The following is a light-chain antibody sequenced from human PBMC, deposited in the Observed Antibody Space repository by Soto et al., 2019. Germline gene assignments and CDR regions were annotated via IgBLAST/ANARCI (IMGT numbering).Light chain of an antibody. CDR2: DAS. CDR1: QSVGDY. CDR3: QQRSDWPPIT. Sequence: TVLTHPPATLSLSPGERASLSCRASQSVGDYLAWYQQKPGQAPRLLIYDASNRAAGVPYRFRGSGSGTDFTLTISSVEPEDFGVYYCQQRSDWPPITFGQGTRLEI. V-gene: IGKV3-11*01. J-gene: IGKJ5*01.